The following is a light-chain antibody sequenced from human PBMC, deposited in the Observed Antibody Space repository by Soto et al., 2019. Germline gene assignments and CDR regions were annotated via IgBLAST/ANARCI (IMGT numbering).Light chain of an antibody. Sequence: EIKMTQSPSSLSASVGDRVTLTCRASQSISSYLNWYQQKPGKAPELLIYAASSLQSGVPSRFSGSRSGTDFTLTISSLRPEDFAAYYCQQSYSTTIAVGQGTRPEV. J-gene: IGKJ5*01. V-gene: IGKV1-39*01. CDR1: QSISSY. CDR3: QQSYSTTIA. CDR2: AAS.